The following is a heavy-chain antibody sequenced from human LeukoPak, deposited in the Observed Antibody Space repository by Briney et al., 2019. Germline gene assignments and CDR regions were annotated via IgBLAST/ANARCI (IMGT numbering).Heavy chain of an antibody. CDR2: ISSSSSYI. CDR3: ASRYSSGYGRDY. V-gene: IGHV3-21*01. J-gene: IGHJ4*02. Sequence: AGGSLRLSCVASGFPFSAYWVHWVRQAPGKGLEWVSSISSSSSYIYYADSVKGRFTISRDNAKNSLYLQMNSLRAEDTAVYYCASRYSSGYGRDYWGQGTLVTVSS. D-gene: IGHD6-19*01. CDR1: GFPFSAYW.